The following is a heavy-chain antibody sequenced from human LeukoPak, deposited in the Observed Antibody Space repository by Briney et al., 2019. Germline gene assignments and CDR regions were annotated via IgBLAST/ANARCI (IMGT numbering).Heavy chain of an antibody. V-gene: IGHV3-48*03. Sequence: GGSLRLSCVVSGFPFSFYELNWVRQAPGKGLEWVSNIGSSSTPKYYADSVKGRFSISRDNAKSSLYLQMNSLRVEDTAVYYCELLAVASDFDYWGQGALVTVSS. CDR1: GFPFSFYE. J-gene: IGHJ4*02. D-gene: IGHD6-19*01. CDR3: ELLAVASDFDY. CDR2: IGSSSTPK.